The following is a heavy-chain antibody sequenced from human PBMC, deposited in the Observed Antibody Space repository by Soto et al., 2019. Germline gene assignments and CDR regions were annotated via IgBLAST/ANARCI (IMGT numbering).Heavy chain of an antibody. Sequence: PGGSLRLSCAASGFTFNNYAMSWVRQAPGKGLEWVSSISDSGGSTYYGDSVKGRFTISRDNSKNTLYLQMNSLRGEDTAVYFCERYKTYLREYYYGSSGYYSRWNAFDIWGQGTVVTVSS. D-gene: IGHD3-22*01. V-gene: IGHV3-23*01. CDR1: GFTFNNYA. CDR3: ERYKTYLREYYYGSSGYYSRWNAFDI. CDR2: ISDSGGST. J-gene: IGHJ3*02.